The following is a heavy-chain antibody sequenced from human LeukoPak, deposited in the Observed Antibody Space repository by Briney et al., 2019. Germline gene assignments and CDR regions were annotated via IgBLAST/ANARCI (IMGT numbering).Heavy chain of an antibody. V-gene: IGHV3-23*01. J-gene: IGHJ5*02. CDR3: AKEFSVTA. D-gene: IGHD5/OR15-5a*01. CDR2: ITGSGVGT. Sequence: PGGSLRLSCAASGFTFSSYAMNWVRQAPGKGLEWVSTITGSGVGTYDADSVKGRFTISRDNSKNTLYLQMNSLRADDTAVYYCAKEFSVTAWGQGTLVTVSS. CDR1: GFTFSSYA.